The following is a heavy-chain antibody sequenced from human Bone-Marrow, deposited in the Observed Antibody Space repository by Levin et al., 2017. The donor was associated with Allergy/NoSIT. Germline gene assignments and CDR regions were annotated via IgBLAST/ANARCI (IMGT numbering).Heavy chain of an antibody. Sequence: LRLSCAVSGGSISSGTYSWSWIRQPPGQGLEWIGYINHSGFTYFKPSLESRVTISIDRPKNQFSLKLNSVTAADTAVYYCARGPPLASWGQGILVTVSS. V-gene: IGHV4-30-2*01. CDR2: INHSGFT. CDR1: GGSISSGTYS. J-gene: IGHJ5*01. CDR3: ARGPPLAS.